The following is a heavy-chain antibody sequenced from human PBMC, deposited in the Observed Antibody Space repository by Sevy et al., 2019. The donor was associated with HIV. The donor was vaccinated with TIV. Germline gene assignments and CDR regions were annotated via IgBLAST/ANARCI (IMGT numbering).Heavy chain of an antibody. CDR2: ISSSSSYI. CDR3: AREMVRGVYGMDV. V-gene: IGHV3-21*01. Sequence: GGSLRLSCAASGFTFSSYSMNWVRQAPGKGLEWVSSISSSSSYIYYADSVKGRFTISRDNAKNSLYLQMNSLRAEDTAVYYCAREMVRGVYGMDVWGQGTTVIVSS. CDR1: GFTFSSYS. D-gene: IGHD3-10*01. J-gene: IGHJ6*02.